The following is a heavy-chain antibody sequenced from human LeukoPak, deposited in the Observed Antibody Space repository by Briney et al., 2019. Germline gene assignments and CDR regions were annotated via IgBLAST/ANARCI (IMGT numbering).Heavy chain of an antibody. CDR2: INPNSGGT. CDR3: ARSSNSGYDFGDAFDI. V-gene: IGHV1-2*02. D-gene: IGHD5-12*01. Sequence: ASVKVSCKASGYTFTGYYMHWVRQAPGQGLEWMGWINPNSGGTNYAQKFQGRVTMTRDTSISTAYMELSRLRSDDTAVYYCARSSNSGYDFGDAFDIWGQGTMVTVSS. J-gene: IGHJ3*02. CDR1: GYTFTGYY.